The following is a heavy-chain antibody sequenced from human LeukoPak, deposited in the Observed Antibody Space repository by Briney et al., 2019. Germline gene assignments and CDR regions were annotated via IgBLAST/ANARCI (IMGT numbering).Heavy chain of an antibody. V-gene: IGHV3-23*01. J-gene: IGHJ4*02. D-gene: IGHD2-2*01. Sequence: PGGSLRLSCAASGFTFSSYAMSWVRQAPGKGLEWVSAISGSGGSTYYADSVKGRFTISRDNSKNTLYLQMNSLRAEDTAVYYCAKDGTDIVVVPAAPYYFDYWGQGTLVTVSS. CDR1: GFTFSSYA. CDR2: ISGSGGST. CDR3: AKDGTDIVVVPAAPYYFDY.